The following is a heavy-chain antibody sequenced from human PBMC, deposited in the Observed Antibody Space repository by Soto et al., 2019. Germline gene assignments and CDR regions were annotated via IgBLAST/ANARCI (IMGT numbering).Heavy chain of an antibody. V-gene: IGHV4-59*01. Sequence: QVQLQESGPGLVKPSETLSLTCTVSGVSISSYYWSWIRQPPGKGLEWVGYIYYSGITHYNPSLTSRVTTSVDTSKNHFSLKLSSVTAADTAVYYCARIPGFWSDEKWFDPWGHGTLVTVSS. CDR3: ARIPGFWSDEKWFDP. CDR2: IYYSGIT. CDR1: GVSISSYY. D-gene: IGHD3-3*01. J-gene: IGHJ5*02.